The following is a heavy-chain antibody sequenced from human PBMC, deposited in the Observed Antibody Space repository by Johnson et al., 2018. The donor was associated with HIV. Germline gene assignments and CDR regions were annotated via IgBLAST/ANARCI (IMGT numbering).Heavy chain of an antibody. J-gene: IGHJ3*02. CDR3: VKDIASGYTNGGTLDI. D-gene: IGHD2-2*02. CDR2: ISSSGGRT. Sequence: VQLVESGGGVVRPGGSLRLSCTASGFTFSSYAMHWVRQAPGKGLEYVSAISSSGGRTYYADSVQGRFTISRDNSKNTLYLQMNSLRPEDTALYYCVKDIASGYTNGGTLDIWGQGTMVTVSS. V-gene: IGHV3-64D*06. CDR1: GFTFSSYA.